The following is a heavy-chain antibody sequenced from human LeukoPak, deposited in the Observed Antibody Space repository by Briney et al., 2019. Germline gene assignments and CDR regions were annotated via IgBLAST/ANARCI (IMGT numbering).Heavy chain of an antibody. CDR2: IYYSGST. CDR3: ARHRAWEYYFDY. Sequence: SETLSLTCTVSGGSISSSSYYWGWIRHPPGKGLEWIGSIYYSGSTYYNPSLKSRVTISVDTSKNQFSLKLSSVTAADTAVYYCARHRAWEYYFDYWGQGTLVTVSS. CDR1: GGSISSSSYY. J-gene: IGHJ4*02. V-gene: IGHV4-39*01. D-gene: IGHD1-26*01.